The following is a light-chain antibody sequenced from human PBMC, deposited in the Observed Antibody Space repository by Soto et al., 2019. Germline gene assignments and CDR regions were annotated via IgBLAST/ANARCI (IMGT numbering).Light chain of an antibody. CDR3: MQGDHCPSWM. CDR2: KVS. V-gene: IGKV2-30*02. J-gene: IGKJ1*01. Sequence: DVVMTQSPLSLSVTLVQPASISCRSSESVVHSDGHTYLHWYQQRPGQSRRRVIYKVSRGDSGVQNSFSGSGSATDFTLRIRAVGVEVVGFYSGMQGDHCPSWMFGPGT. CDR1: ESVVHSDGHTY.